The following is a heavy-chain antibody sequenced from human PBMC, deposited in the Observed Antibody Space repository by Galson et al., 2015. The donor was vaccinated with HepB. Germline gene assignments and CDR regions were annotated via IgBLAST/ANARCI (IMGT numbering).Heavy chain of an antibody. CDR3: ASAYYDFWSGYPY. J-gene: IGHJ4*02. CDR1: GFIFSNFA. V-gene: IGHV3-30*04. Sequence: SLRLSCAASGFIFSNFAMHWVRQAPGKGLEWVAVISYDGSNKYYADSVKGRFTIFRDNSKNMLYLQMDSLRTGDTGVYYCASAYYDFWSGYPYWGQGALVTVSS. CDR2: ISYDGSNK. D-gene: IGHD3-3*01.